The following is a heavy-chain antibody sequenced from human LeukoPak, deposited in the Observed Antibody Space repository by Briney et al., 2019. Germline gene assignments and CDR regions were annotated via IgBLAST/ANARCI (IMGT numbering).Heavy chain of an antibody. CDR2: IYSGGST. CDR3: ARGARSVAMRNYFDY. CDR1: EFSVGSNY. Sequence: GGSLRLSCAASEFSVGSNYMTWVRQAPGKGLEWVSLIYSGGSTYYADSVKGRFTISRDNSKNTLYLQMNSLRAEDTAVYYCARGARSVAMRNYFDYWGQGTLVTVSS. J-gene: IGHJ4*02. D-gene: IGHD2-2*01. V-gene: IGHV3-66*01.